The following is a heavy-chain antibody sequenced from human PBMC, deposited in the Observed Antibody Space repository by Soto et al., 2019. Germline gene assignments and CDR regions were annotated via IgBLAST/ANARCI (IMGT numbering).Heavy chain of an antibody. CDR3: AKAPFLAGTTSPIYYFDY. CDR2: ISGSGGST. D-gene: IGHD1-1*01. J-gene: IGHJ4*02. CDR1: GFTFSSYA. V-gene: IGHV3-23*01. Sequence: GGSLRLSCAASGFTFSSYAMSWVRQAPGKGLEWVSAISGSGGSTYYADSVKGRFTISRDNSKNTLYLQMNSLRAEDTAVYYCAKAPFLAGTTSPIYYFDYWGQGTLVTVSS.